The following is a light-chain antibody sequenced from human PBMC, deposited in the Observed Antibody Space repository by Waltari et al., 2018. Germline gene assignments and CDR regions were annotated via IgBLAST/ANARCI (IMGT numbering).Light chain of an antibody. Sequence: DIQMTQSPSSLSAFVGDRVTITCRASQSITNFLNWYQQKPGKAPKLLIYAASILQSGVPSRFSGSGSGTDFALTISSLQPEDFATYYCQYTYRSFITFGQGTRLDIK. J-gene: IGKJ5*01. CDR1: QSITNF. CDR2: AAS. CDR3: QYTYRSFIT. V-gene: IGKV1-39*01.